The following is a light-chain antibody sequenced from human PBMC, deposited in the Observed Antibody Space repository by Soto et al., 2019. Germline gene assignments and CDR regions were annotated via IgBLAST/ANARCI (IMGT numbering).Light chain of an antibody. Sequence: QSVLTQPPSASGTPGQRVTISCSGSSSNIGSNTVNWYQQLPGTAPKLFIYTNNQRPSGVPDRFSGSKSGTSASLAISGLQSEDEADYYCATWDDSLKGRVFGGGTKLTVL. CDR3: ATWDDSLKGRV. V-gene: IGLV1-44*01. J-gene: IGLJ2*01. CDR2: TNN. CDR1: SSNIGSNT.